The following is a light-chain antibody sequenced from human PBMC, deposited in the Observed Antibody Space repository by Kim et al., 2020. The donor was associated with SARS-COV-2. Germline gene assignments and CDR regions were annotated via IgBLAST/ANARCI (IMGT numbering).Light chain of an antibody. V-gene: IGKV1-12*01. CDR2: GAS. J-gene: IGKJ1*01. Sequence: IQLTQSPSSVSASVGDRVTTTCRASQDINTWLGWYQQKPGKAPKLLIYGASNLQSGVPSRFSGSGSGTDFTLTISRLQPADCATYYCQQANSFPPWTFGQGTQVVI. CDR3: QQANSFPPWT. CDR1: QDINTW.